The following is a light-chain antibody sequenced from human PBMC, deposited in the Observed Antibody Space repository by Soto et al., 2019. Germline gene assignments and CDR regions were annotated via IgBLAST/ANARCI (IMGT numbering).Light chain of an antibody. CDR2: AAS. V-gene: IGKV1-39*01. CDR1: QSIGSY. Sequence: DIQMTQSPSSLSASVGDRVTITCRASQSIGSYLNWYQQAPGRAPKFLISAASSLQSGVPSRFSGSGSGTDFSLTISSLQPEDVATYYCQQVDSYPRTFGQGTKVDSK. J-gene: IGKJ1*01. CDR3: QQVDSYPRT.